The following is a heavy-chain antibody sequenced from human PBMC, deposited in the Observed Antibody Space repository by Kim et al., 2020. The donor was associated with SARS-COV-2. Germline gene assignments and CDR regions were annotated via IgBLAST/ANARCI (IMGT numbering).Heavy chain of an antibody. Sequence: GGSLRLSCAASGFTFSNCAMNWVRQAPGKGLEWVSSISGSGGNTYYADSVKGRFTISRDNPKNTLYLHMNSLRAEDTAVYYCAKRSDDSGSSLDYWGQGALVTVSS. CDR2: ISGSGGNT. J-gene: IGHJ4*02. CDR3: AKRSDDSGSSLDY. D-gene: IGHD3-10*01. CDR1: GFTFSNCA. V-gene: IGHV3-23*01.